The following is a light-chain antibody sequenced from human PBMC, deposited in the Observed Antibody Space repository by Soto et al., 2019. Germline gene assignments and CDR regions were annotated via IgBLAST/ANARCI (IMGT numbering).Light chain of an antibody. CDR1: QSVSIN. Sequence: IVMTQSPGTLSVSPGERATLSFRSSQSVSINLAWYQQKPGQAPRLLIYDASTRATGIPARFSGSGSGTEFTLTISSLQSKDFAVYYCQQYNNWPPLNFGGGTKVDIK. CDR2: DAS. CDR3: QQYNNWPPLN. V-gene: IGKV3D-15*01. J-gene: IGKJ4*01.